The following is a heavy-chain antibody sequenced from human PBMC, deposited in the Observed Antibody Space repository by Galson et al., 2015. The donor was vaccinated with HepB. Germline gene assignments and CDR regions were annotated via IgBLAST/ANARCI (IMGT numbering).Heavy chain of an antibody. V-gene: IGHV3-21*01. Sequence: SLRLSCAASGFTFSSYSMNWVRQAPGKGLEWVSSISSSSSYIYYADSVKGRFTISRDNAKNSLYLQMNSLRAEDTAVYYCARDRSLTGAHYGMDVWGQGTTVTVSS. D-gene: IGHD7-27*01. CDR3: ARDRSLTGAHYGMDV. CDR2: ISSSSSYI. CDR1: GFTFSSYS. J-gene: IGHJ6*02.